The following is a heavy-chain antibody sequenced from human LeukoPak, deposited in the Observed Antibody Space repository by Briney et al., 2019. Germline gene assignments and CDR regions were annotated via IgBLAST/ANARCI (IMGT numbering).Heavy chain of an antibody. V-gene: IGHV4-39*07. J-gene: IGHJ4*02. CDR3: ARGQRAVATDY. D-gene: IGHD5-12*01. CDR1: GGSISSSSYY. Sequence: SETLSLTCTVSGGSISSSSYYWGWIRQPPGKGLEWIGSIYYSGSTYYNPSLKSRVTISVDTSKNQFSLKLSSVTAADTAVYYCARGQRAVATDYWGQGTLVTVSS. CDR2: IYYSGST.